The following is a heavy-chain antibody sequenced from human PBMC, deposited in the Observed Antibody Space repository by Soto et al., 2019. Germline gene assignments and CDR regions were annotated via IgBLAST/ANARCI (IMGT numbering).Heavy chain of an antibody. V-gene: IGHV4-4*02. Sequence: QVQLQESGPGLVKPSGTLSLTCAVSGGSISSSNWWSWVRQPPEKGLEWIGEIYHSASPNYNPALKSRVTISLDRSKNQFSLKLQSVTAADTAVYYCATLERGQQKTFDYWGQGTLVTVSS. CDR3: ATLERGQQKTFDY. J-gene: IGHJ4*02. D-gene: IGHD1-1*01. CDR2: IYHSASP. CDR1: GGSISSSNW.